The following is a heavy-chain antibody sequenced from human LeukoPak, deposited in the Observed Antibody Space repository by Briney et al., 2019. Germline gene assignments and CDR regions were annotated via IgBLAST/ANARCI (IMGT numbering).Heavy chain of an antibody. V-gene: IGHV1-2*02. D-gene: IGHD5-12*01. CDR1: EYTXIGYY. J-gene: IGHJ4*02. CDR3: AAGDIVATPFDY. CDR2: INPNSGGT. Sequence: ASVKVSCKAFEYTXIGYYIHWVRQAPGQGPEWMGWINPNSGGTIYAQRFQDRVTMTRDTSITTAYMELNRLRSDDTAVYYCAAGDIVATPFDYWGQGTLVTVSS.